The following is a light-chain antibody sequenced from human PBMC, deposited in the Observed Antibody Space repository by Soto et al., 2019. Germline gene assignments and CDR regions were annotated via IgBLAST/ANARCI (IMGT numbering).Light chain of an antibody. CDR3: QKYNSARHT. CDR1: HGSNNY. CDR2: AAS. J-gene: IGKJ2*01. V-gene: IGKV1-27*01. Sequence: IQMTKSSSSLSASVGARVTITCRASHGSNNYITWYQQTPGKVPKLQIYAASTLQSGVPSRFSGSGSGTDVNLTMSSLQPEDVATYYCQKYNSARHTFGQGTKVDIK.